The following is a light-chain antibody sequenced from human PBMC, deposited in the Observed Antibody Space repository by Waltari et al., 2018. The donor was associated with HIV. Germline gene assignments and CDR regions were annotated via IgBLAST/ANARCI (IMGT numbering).Light chain of an antibody. Sequence: QSVVTQPPSVSGTPGQWVTISCSGSSSNIGSNHVNWYQHLPGTAPKLLIYNNNQRPSGISHRFSGSKSDNTASLTISGLQAEDEADYYCSSYATGNTYVFGTGTSVTVL. J-gene: IGLJ1*01. CDR1: SSNIGSNH. CDR2: NNN. CDR3: SSYATGNTYV. V-gene: IGLV1-44*01.